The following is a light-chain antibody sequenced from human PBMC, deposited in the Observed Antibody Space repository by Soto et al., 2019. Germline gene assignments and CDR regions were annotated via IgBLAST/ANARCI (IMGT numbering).Light chain of an antibody. CDR3: QQYGSSPLT. CDR1: QSVSSSY. CDR2: GAS. V-gene: IGKV3-20*01. Sequence: EIVMTQSPATLSVSPGDRATLSCRASQSVSSSYLAWYQQKPGQGPRLXIYGASSRATGIPERFSGSGSGTDFTLTISRLAPEDFALYYCQQYGSSPLTFGGGTKVDIK. J-gene: IGKJ4*01.